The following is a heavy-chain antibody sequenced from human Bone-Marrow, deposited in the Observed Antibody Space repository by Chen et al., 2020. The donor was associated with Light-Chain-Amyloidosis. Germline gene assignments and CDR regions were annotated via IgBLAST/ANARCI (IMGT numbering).Heavy chain of an antibody. CDR1: GFNFSSFG. V-gene: IGHV3-23*04. D-gene: IGHD3-10*01. Sequence: EVQLVESGGGLVQPGGSLRLPCATSGFNFSSFGMSWVRQAPGQGLEWVSTVSGSTVSTYYAGAVKGRFIISRDNSKSTLYLQMNSLRAGDTAVYFCTRKGGYFDFWGQGSLVTVSS. CDR3: TRKGGYFDF. J-gene: IGHJ4*02. CDR2: VSGSTVST.